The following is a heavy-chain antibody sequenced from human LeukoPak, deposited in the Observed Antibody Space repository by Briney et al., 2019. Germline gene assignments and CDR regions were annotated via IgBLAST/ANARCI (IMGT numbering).Heavy chain of an antibody. CDR1: GFTFSTYW. J-gene: IGHJ6*03. D-gene: IGHD1-26*01. Sequence: GGSLRLSCAASGFTFSTYWMHWVRQAPGKGLEWVAFIRYDGSNKYYADSVKGRFTISRDNSKNTLYLQMNSLRAEDTAVYYCAKDALKKIVGAKNYYYMDVWGKGTTVTVSS. CDR3: AKDALKKIVGAKNYYYMDV. CDR2: IRYDGSNK. V-gene: IGHV3-30*02.